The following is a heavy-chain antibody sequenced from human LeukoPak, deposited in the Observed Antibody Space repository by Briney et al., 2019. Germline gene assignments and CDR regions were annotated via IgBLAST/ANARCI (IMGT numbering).Heavy chain of an antibody. CDR1: AGSISSGGYY. CDR2: IHYSGSI. Sequence: PSETLSLTCTVSAGSISSGGYYWNWIRQHPGKGLEWIGYIHYSGSIHYNPSLQSRVTISVDTSKNQFSLKLSSVTAADTAVYYCAREKYSGYSSSSARRRFDYWGQGTLVTVSS. V-gene: IGHV4-31*03. J-gene: IGHJ4*02. CDR3: AREKYSGYSSSSARRRFDY. D-gene: IGHD6-13*01.